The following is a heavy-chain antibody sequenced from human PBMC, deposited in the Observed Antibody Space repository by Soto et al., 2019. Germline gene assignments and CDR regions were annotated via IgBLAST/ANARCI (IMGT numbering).Heavy chain of an antibody. V-gene: IGHV3-13*01. CDR2: IGTAGDT. CDR1: GFTFSSYD. J-gene: IGHJ4*02. Sequence: GGSLRLSCAASGFTFSSYDMHWVRQATGKNLEWVLAIGTAGDTYYPGSVKGRFTISRENAKNPLYLQMNSLRAGDTAVYYCARGPYGSGSPIAPYYFDYWGQGTLVTVSS. D-gene: IGHD3-10*01. CDR3: ARGPYGSGSPIAPYYFDY.